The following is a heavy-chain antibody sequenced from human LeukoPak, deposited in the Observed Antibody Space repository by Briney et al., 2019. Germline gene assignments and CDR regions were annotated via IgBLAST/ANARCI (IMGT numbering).Heavy chain of an antibody. Sequence: GESLKISCKGSGDSFSSYWIAWVRQMPGKGLEWMGIIYPGDSDTRYSPSFQDQVTISADKSISTAYLQWSSLKASDTAMYYCGRLTVYSSGGGYIPYWGQGTLVTVSS. V-gene: IGHV5-51*01. D-gene: IGHD6-19*01. CDR2: IYPGDSDT. CDR3: GRLTVYSSGGGYIPY. J-gene: IGHJ4*02. CDR1: GDSFSSYW.